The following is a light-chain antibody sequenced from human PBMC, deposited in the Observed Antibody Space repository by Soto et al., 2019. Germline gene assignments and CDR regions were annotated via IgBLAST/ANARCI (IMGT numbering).Light chain of an antibody. Sequence: QSLLTQPPSVSEAPRQRVTISCSGSSSNIGNNAVNWYQQLPGQAPKIVIYYDDLLTSGVSDRFSGSKSGISASLAISDLQSDDEADYYCATWDDSLNAHVLGPGTKATVL. CDR3: ATWDDSLNAHV. V-gene: IGLV1-36*01. J-gene: IGLJ1*01. CDR2: YDD. CDR1: SSNIGNNA.